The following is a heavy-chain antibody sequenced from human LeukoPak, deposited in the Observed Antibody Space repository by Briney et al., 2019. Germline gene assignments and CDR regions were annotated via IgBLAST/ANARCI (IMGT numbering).Heavy chain of an antibody. CDR3: ARRDGSGYYSLDY. CDR1: GFTFNIYW. D-gene: IGHD3-22*01. V-gene: IGHV3-74*01. Sequence: GGSLRLSCAASGFTFNIYWIHWVRQAPGEGLVWVSRINSDGSSTVYADSVKGRFTISRDNSKNTLYLQMNSLRAEDTAVYYCARRDGSGYYSLDYWGQGFLVTVSS. J-gene: IGHJ4*02. CDR2: INSDGSST.